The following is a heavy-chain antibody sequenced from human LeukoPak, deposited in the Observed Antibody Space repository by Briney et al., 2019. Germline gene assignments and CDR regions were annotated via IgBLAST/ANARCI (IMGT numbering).Heavy chain of an antibody. D-gene: IGHD2-15*01. V-gene: IGHV1-3*01. J-gene: IGHJ5*02. Sequence: GASVKVSCKASGYTFTSYGISWVRQAPGQGLEWMGWINAGNGNTKYSQKFQGRVTITRDTSASTAYMELSSLRSEDTAVYYCARVAAGFDPWGQGTLVTVSS. CDR1: GYTFTSYG. CDR2: INAGNGNT. CDR3: ARVAAGFDP.